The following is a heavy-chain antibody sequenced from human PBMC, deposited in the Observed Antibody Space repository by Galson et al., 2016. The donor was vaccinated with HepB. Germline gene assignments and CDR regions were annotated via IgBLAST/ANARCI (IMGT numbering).Heavy chain of an antibody. V-gene: IGHV3-30*04. CDR3: ARVGPGYCSGGSCRVYFDF. CDR2: MSYDGKHE. Sequence: SLRLSCAASGFTFGSHAMHWVRQAPGKGLEWVAFMSYDGKHENYADSVKGRFTVSRDNSKSTLTLQMNSLRPEDTAVYFCARVGPGYCSGGSCRVYFDFWGQGALVTVSS. D-gene: IGHD2-15*01. CDR1: GFTFGSHA. J-gene: IGHJ4*02.